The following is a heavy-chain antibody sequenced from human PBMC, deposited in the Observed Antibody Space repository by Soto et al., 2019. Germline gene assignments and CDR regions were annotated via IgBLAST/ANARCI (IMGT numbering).Heavy chain of an antibody. CDR1: GDSINSSHW. CDR3: VRYYFDSSGHSNLLDP. J-gene: IGHJ5*02. Sequence: PSETLSLTCAVSGDSINSSHWWSWVRQPPGKGLEWIGQISHSGSTNYNPSLTSRVTISVDTSNNQYSLKLSSVTAADTAVYYCVRYYFDSSGHSNLLDPWGQGTLVTVSS. D-gene: IGHD3-22*01. CDR2: ISHSGST. V-gene: IGHV4-4*02.